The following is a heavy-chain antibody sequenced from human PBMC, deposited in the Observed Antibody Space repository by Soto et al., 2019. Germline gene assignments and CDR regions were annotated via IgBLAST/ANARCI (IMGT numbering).Heavy chain of an antibody. D-gene: IGHD1-26*01. Sequence: PGGSLRLSCAASGFTFRNYNMNWVRQAPGKGLEWVSSISSSSSTIYYADSVKGRFTISRDNAKNTVFLQMNSLRAEDTAVYYCARGGSFRFDYWGQGALVTVSS. CDR2: ISSSSSTI. J-gene: IGHJ4*02. CDR1: GFTFRNYN. V-gene: IGHV3-48*04. CDR3: ARGGSFRFDY.